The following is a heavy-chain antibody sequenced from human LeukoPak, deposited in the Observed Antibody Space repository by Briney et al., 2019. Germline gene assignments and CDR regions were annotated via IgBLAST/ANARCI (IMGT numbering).Heavy chain of an antibody. CDR1: GFTFSSYA. CDR2: ITGGGDTT. J-gene: IGHJ4*02. D-gene: IGHD3-22*01. V-gene: IGHV3-23*01. Sequence: PGGSLRLSCIASGFTFSSYAMSWVRQAPGKGLEWVSGITGGGDTTHHADSVKGRFTIFRDNSKNTLFLQMNSLRVEDTALYYCARAKGSSGYYQLPIDYWGQGILVTVSS. CDR3: ARAKGSSGYYQLPIDY.